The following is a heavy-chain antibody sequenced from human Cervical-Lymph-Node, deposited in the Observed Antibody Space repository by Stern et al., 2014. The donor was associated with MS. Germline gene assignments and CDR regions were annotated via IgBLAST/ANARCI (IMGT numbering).Heavy chain of an antibody. V-gene: IGHV3-30*03. CDR2: ISFDGAKT. D-gene: IGHD6-19*01. CDR3: ARGSDWYPLDY. J-gene: IGHJ4*02. CDR1: GFAFRTYG. Sequence: QMQLVQSGGGVVQPGRSLRLSCSPSGFAFRTYGMHWVRQAPGQGLEWVALISFDGAKTYYADSVKGRFTISRDNPKNTLYLQMKSLRGEDTAVYYCARGSDWYPLDYWGQGTLVTVSS.